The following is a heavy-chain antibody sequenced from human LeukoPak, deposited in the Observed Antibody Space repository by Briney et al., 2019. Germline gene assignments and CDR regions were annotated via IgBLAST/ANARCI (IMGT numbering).Heavy chain of an antibody. CDR3: ARELVLGRWLQRNSGIDY. CDR1: GYTFTVYY. CDR2: INPNSGGT. D-gene: IGHD5-24*01. V-gene: IGHV1-2*06. J-gene: IGHJ4*02. Sequence: ASVNVSCKASGYTFTVYYMHWVRQAPGQGLEWMGRINPNSGGTNYAQKFQGRVTMTRDTSISTAYMELSRLRSDDTAVYYCARELVLGRWLQRNSGIDYWGQGTLVTVSS.